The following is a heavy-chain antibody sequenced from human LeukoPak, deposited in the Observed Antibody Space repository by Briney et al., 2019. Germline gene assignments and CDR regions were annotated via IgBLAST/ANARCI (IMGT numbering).Heavy chain of an antibody. CDR1: GFTFSSYS. CDR3: ARDGWSIAALGPYFDY. V-gene: IGHV3-21*01. Sequence: GGFLRLSCAASGFTFSSYSMNWVRQAPGKGLEWVSSISSSSSYIYYADSVKGRFTISRDNAKNSLYLQMNSLRAEDTAVYYCARDGWSIAALGPYFDYWGQGTLVTVSS. D-gene: IGHD6-6*01. CDR2: ISSSSSYI. J-gene: IGHJ4*02.